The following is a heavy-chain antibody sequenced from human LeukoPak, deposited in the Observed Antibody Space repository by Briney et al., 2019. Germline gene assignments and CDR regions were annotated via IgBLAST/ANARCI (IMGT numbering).Heavy chain of an antibody. J-gene: IGHJ2*01. CDR2: INPNSGDT. Sequence: ASVKVSCKASGYTFTEYYMHWVRQAPGQGLEWMGWINPNSGDTNYAQKFQGWVTMTRDMSISTAYMELSRLRSDDTAVYFCASVIAASGTRNWYFDLWGRGTLVTVSP. D-gene: IGHD6-13*01. CDR1: GYTFTEYY. V-gene: IGHV1-2*04. CDR3: ASVIAASGTRNWYFDL.